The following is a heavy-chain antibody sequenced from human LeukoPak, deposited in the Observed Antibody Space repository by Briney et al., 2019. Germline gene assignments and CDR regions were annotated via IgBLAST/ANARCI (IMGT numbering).Heavy chain of an antibody. V-gene: IGHV3-23*01. Sequence: PGGSLRLSCAGSGFTFSSYAMTWVRQAPGTGLEWVSSISRSDGTTYYADSVKGRFTISRDNSKNTLYLQMNSLRAEDTAVYYCAKDVAAHSYYFDYWGQGTLVTVSS. CDR2: ISRSDGTT. D-gene: IGHD6-13*01. CDR1: GFTFSSYA. CDR3: AKDVAAHSYYFDY. J-gene: IGHJ4*02.